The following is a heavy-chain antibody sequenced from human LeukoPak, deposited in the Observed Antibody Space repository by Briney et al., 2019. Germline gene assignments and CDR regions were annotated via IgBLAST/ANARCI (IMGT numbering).Heavy chain of an antibody. Sequence: PSETLSLTCTVSGYSISSGYHWGWIRQPPGKGLEWIGSIYHSGGTYYNPSLKSRVTISVDTSKNQFSLKLSSVTAADTAVYYCARVVQSTDSSGFYLPEYFQHWGQGTLVTVSS. J-gene: IGHJ1*01. V-gene: IGHV4-38-2*02. D-gene: IGHD3-22*01. CDR1: GYSISSGYH. CDR3: ARVVQSTDSSGFYLPEYFQH. CDR2: IYHSGGT.